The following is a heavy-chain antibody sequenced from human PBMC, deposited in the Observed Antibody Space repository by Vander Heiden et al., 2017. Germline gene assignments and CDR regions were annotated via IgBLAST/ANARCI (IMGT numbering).Heavy chain of an antibody. V-gene: IGHV3-48*02. CDR3: TRDQSWASDV. Sequence: EVQLVESGGGLVQPGGSLRLSCAASGFPFNRHNMHWVRQAPGKALEWVSFINSRSGTKNYADSVKGRFTISRDNARNSLFLQMNSLTDEDTAVYFCTRDQSWASDVWGQGALVTGSS. CDR2: INSRSGTK. J-gene: IGHJ4*02. D-gene: IGHD6-13*01. CDR1: GFPFNRHN.